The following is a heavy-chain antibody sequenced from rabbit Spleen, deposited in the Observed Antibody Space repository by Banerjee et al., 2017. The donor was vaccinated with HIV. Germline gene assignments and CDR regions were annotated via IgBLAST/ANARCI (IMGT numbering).Heavy chain of an antibody. CDR2: IYSGNSGYT. D-gene: IGHD8-1*01. J-gene: IGHJ6*01. CDR1: GFSFGSNDY. V-gene: IGHV1S40*01. Sequence: QSLEESGGGLVKPGGSLTLTCTASGFSFGSNDYMCWVRQAPGRGLEWIACIYSGNSGYTYYATWATGRFTCSKTSSTTVTLQVTSLTVADTATYFCARDTASSFSSYGMDLWGPGTLVTVS. CDR3: ARDTASSFSSYGMDL.